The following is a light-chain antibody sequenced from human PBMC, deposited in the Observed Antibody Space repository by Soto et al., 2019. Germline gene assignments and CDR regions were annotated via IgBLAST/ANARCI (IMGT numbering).Light chain of an antibody. CDR1: SSDVGGYNY. J-gene: IGLJ1*01. Sequence: QSALTQPRSVSGSPGQSVTISCTGTSSDVGGYNYVSWYQQHPGKAPKFMIYDVSKRPSGVPDRFSGSKSGNTASLTISGLPAEDEDDYYWCSYAGRYKDYVFGSGTKLTVL. CDR3: CSYAGRYKDYV. CDR2: DVS. V-gene: IGLV2-11*01.